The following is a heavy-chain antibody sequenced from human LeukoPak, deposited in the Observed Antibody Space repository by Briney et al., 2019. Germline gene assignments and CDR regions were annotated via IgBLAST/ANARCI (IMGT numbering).Heavy chain of an antibody. D-gene: IGHD5-24*01. J-gene: IGHJ4*02. V-gene: IGHV3-23*01. CDR3: AKDRGDGYIGTFDY. CDR2: ISGSGGST. Sequence: GGSLRLSCAASGFTFSSYAMSWVRQTPGKGLEWVSAISGSGGSTYYADSVKGRFTISRDNSKNTLYLQMNSLRAEDTAVYYCAKDRGDGYIGTFDYWGQGTLVTVSS. CDR1: GFTFSSYA.